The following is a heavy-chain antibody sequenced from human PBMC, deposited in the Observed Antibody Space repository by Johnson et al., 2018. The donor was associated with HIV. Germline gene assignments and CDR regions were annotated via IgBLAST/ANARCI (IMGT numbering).Heavy chain of an antibody. J-gene: IGHJ3*02. CDR2: ISGSGGST. Sequence: EVQLVESGGGLVQPGGSLRLSRAASGFTFGSYAMSWVRQAPGKGLEWVSAISGSGGSTYYADSVKGRFTISRDNSKNTLYLHMNSLRAEDTAVYYCANNLQQLATKDAFDIWGQGTMVTVSS. CDR3: ANNLQQLATKDAFDI. CDR1: GFTFGSYA. V-gene: IGHV3-23*04. D-gene: IGHD6-13*01.